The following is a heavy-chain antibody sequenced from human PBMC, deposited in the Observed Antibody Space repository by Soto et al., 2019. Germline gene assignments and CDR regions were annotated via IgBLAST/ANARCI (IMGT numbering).Heavy chain of an antibody. CDR3: SRGTSIPASGDY. V-gene: IGHV1-18*01. J-gene: IGHJ4*01. Sequence: QVQLVQSGAEVKKPGASVKVSCKASGYTFTNYGINWVRQAPGQGLEWLGWVSAYNGERRYAHRVQARVIMTTDTSTTTAYMELRSLRSDDTAVYYCSRGTSIPASGDYWGQGTLVTVSS. CDR1: GYTFTNYG. D-gene: IGHD6-6*01. CDR2: VSAYNGER.